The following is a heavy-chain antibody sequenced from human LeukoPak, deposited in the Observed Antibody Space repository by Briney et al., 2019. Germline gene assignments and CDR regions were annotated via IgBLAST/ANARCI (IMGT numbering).Heavy chain of an antibody. V-gene: IGHV3-53*01. Sequence: QPGGSLRLSCAASGFTVSSNYMSWVRQAPGKGLEWVSVIYSGGSTYYVDSVKGRFTISRDNSKNTLYLQMNSLRAEDTAVYYCARDIRVTTGYYMDVWGKGNPGHRLL. CDR1: GFTVSSNY. CDR3: ARDIRVTTGYYMDV. CDR2: IYSGGST. D-gene: IGHD4-17*01. J-gene: IGHJ6*03.